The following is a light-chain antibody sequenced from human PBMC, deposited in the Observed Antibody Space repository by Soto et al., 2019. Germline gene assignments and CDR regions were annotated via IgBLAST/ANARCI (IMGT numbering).Light chain of an antibody. CDR1: QVIRND. J-gene: IGKJ4*01. CDR3: LRDDACPLT. CDR2: SAY. Sequence: AIQMTQSPSSLSASVGDRVTITCRASQVIRNDLGWYQQKPGKTPKLLIYSAYTLHSGVPSRFSGRGSGTEFSLTISNLQPEEFATYYSLRDDACPLTFGGWTKVEIK. V-gene: IGKV1-6*01.